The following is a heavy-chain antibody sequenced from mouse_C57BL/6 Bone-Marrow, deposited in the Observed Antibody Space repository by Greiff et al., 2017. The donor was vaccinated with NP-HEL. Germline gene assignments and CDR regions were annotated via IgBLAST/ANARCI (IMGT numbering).Heavy chain of an antibody. CDR3: ALGRFAY. V-gene: IGHV1-72*01. CDR2: IDPNSGGT. J-gene: IGHJ3*01. CDR1: GYTFTSYW. D-gene: IGHD4-1*01. Sequence: QVQLKESGAELVKPGASVKLSCKASGYTFTSYWMHWVKQRPGRGLEWIGRIDPNSGGTKYNEKFKSKATLTVDKPSSTAYMQLSSLTSEDSAVYYCALGRFAYWGQGTLVTVSA.